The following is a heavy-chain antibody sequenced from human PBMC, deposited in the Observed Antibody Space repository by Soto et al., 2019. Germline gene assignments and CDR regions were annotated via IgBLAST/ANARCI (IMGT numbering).Heavy chain of an antibody. CDR3: ARQGPDKIFGWDV. CDR1: GYSFSTYW. V-gene: IGHV5-10-1*03. D-gene: IGHD3-3*01. Sequence: EVKLVQSGAEVKKAGEPLRISCQASGYSFSTYWIRWVRQMPGKGLEWMGMIDPGDSESIYSPSSQGHVTLSVDESISTASLHWRSLKASDTATYYCARQGPDKIFGWDVWGQGTTVIVSS. J-gene: IGHJ6*02. CDR2: IDPGDSES.